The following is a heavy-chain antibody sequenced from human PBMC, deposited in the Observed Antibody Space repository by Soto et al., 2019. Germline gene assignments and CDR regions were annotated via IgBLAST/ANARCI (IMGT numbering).Heavy chain of an antibody. D-gene: IGHD1-26*01. J-gene: IGHJ4*02. CDR3: AKGQYSGVAGGLDY. CDR2: ISGSGGST. V-gene: IGHV3-23*01. Sequence: EVHLLESGGGLVQPGGSLRLSCAASGLTFKSYAMRWVRQAPGKGLEWVSGISGSGGSTDYADSVKGRFTISRDNSKNTLYLQMNSLRVEDTALYYCAKGQYSGVAGGLDYWGQGTLVTVSS. CDR1: GLTFKSYA.